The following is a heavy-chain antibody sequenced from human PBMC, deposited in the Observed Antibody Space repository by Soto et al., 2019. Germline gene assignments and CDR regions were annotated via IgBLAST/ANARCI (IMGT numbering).Heavy chain of an antibody. CDR2: IIPILGTA. J-gene: IGHJ5*02. D-gene: IGHD6-13*01. Sequence: GASVKVSCKASGGTFSSYTISWVRQAPGQGLEWMGRIIPILGTANYAQKFQGRVTITADKSTSTAYMELSSLRSEDTAVYYCARDSGKYSSSHPWAVDGPQCVAWGQGAVVTVAS. CDR1: GGTFSSYT. V-gene: IGHV1-69*08. CDR3: ARDSGKYSSSHPWAVDGPQCVA.